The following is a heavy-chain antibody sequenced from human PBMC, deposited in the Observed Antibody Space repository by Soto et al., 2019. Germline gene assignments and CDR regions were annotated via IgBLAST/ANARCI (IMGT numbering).Heavy chain of an antibody. CDR1: GYTFTSYG. CDR2: ISAYNGNT. D-gene: IGHD6-19*01. Sequence: ASVKVSCKASGYTFTSYGISWVRQAPGQGLEWMGWISAYNGNTNYAQKLQGRVTMTTDTSTSTAYMELRSLRSDDTAVYYCARGVSIAVADGWFDPWGQGILVTVSS. J-gene: IGHJ5*02. CDR3: ARGVSIAVADGWFDP. V-gene: IGHV1-18*01.